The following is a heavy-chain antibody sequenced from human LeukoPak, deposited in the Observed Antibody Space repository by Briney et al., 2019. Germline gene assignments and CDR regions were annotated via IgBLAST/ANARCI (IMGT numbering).Heavy chain of an antibody. V-gene: IGHV1-18*01. CDR2: ISAYQGNT. CDR3: ARSVAAAAFRYYYYMDV. Sequence: ASVKVSFKASGYSFTIFGMTWVRQAPGQGLEWMGWISAYQGNTNYAQKLQGRVTMTTGTSTSTAYMELRSLSSDDTAVYYCARSVAAAAFRYYYYMDVWGGGTTVTVSS. J-gene: IGHJ6*03. CDR1: GYSFTIFG. D-gene: IGHD6-25*01.